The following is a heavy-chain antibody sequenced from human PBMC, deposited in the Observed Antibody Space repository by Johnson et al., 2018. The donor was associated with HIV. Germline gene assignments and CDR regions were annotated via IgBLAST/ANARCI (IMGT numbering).Heavy chain of an antibody. CDR1: GFTFSDYY. CDR3: ARPMSRGAAAS. V-gene: IGHV3-72*01. J-gene: IGHJ3*01. Sequence: VQLVESGGGVVRPGGSLRLSCAASGFTFSDYYMDWVRQAPGKGLEWVGRIRNKAKSYTTEDAASVKGRFIISRDASKHSLYLQMNSLKTEDAAGYYCARPMSRGAAASWGQGTMVTVSS. D-gene: IGHD1-26*01. CDR2: IRNKAKSYTT.